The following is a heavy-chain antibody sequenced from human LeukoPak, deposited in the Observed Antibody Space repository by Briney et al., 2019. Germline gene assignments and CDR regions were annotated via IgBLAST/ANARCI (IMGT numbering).Heavy chain of an antibody. CDR3: ARDSSYCSSTSCYEDYGMDV. J-gene: IGHJ6*02. V-gene: IGHV3-7*01. D-gene: IGHD2-2*01. Sequence: GGSLRLSCAASGFTFSSYWMSWVRQAPGKGLEWVANIKQDGGEKYYVDSVKGRFTISRDNAKNSLYLQMNSLRAEDTAVYYCARDSSYCSSTSCYEDYGMDVWGQGTTVTVSS. CDR1: GFTFSSYW. CDR2: IKQDGGEK.